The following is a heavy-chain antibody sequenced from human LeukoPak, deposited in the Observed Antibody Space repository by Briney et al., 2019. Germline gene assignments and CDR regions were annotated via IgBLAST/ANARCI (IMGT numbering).Heavy chain of an antibody. J-gene: IGHJ4*02. CDR1: GGTFSSYA. Sequence: GASVKVSCKASGGTFSSYAISWVRQAPGQGLEWMGRIIPILGIANYAQKFQGRVTITADKSTSTAYMELSSLRSEDTAVYYCARDGGYSSSWYDYWGQGTLVTVSS. V-gene: IGHV1-69*04. CDR2: IIPILGIA. D-gene: IGHD6-13*01. CDR3: ARDGGYSSSWYDY.